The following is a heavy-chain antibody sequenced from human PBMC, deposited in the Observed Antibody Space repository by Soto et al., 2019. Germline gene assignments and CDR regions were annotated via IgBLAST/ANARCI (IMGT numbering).Heavy chain of an antibody. V-gene: IGHV4-59*08. J-gene: IGHJ4*02. CDR2: IYYSGST. CDR1: GGSISSYY. Sequence: QVQLQESGPGLVKPSETLSLTCTVSGGSISSYYWSWIRQPPGKGLEWIGYIYYSGSTNYNPSLKSRVTISVDTSKNQLSLKLSSVAAADTAVDYCARRYGYYFDYWGQGTLVTVSS. CDR3: ARRYGYYFDY. D-gene: IGHD4-17*01.